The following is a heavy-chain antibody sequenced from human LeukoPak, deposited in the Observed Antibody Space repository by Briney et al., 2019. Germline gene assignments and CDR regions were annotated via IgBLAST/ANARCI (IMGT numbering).Heavy chain of an antibody. Sequence: GASVKVSCKASGYTFTSYGISWVRQAPGQGLEWMGWISAYNGNTNYAQKLQGRVTMTRNTSISTAYMELSSLRSEDTAVYYCAINVRGGYSEAHGDFWGQGTLVTVSS. J-gene: IGHJ4*02. D-gene: IGHD3-10*02. CDR3: AINVRGGYSEAHGDF. CDR1: GYTFTSYG. CDR2: ISAYNGNT. V-gene: IGHV1-18*01.